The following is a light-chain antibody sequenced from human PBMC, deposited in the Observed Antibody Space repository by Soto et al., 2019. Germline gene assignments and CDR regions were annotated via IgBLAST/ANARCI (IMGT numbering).Light chain of an antibody. CDR1: SSNVGKNF. CDR3: GTWCSSRTIVVI. CDR2: DNQ. Sequence: QSVLTQPPSVSAAPGQKVSISCSGSSSNVGKNFVSWYQHVPGKAPKLLIYDNQKRPSGIPDRFSASKSGTLATLDITGLLTGDEADYNWGTWCSSRTIVVIFGGGTKLTVL. V-gene: IGLV1-51*01. J-gene: IGLJ2*01.